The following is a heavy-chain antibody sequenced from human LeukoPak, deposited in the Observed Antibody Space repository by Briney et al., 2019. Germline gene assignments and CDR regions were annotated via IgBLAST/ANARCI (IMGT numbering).Heavy chain of an antibody. J-gene: IGHJ4*02. D-gene: IGHD5/OR15-5a*01. V-gene: IGHV4-34*01. CDR1: GESFSGYY. Sequence: SETLSLTCAVYGESFSGYYWSWIRQPPGKGLEWIGEINHSGSANYNPSLKSRVTISLDTSKNQFSLKLRSVTAADTAVYYCARSVYDTIGPFDYWGKGTLVTVSS. CDR2: INHSGSA. CDR3: ARSVYDTIGPFDY.